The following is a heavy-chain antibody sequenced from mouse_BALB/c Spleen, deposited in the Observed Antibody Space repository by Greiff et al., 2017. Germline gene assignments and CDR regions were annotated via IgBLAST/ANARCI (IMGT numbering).Heavy chain of an antibody. J-gene: IGHJ3*01. Sequence: DVMLVESGGGLVKPGGSLKLSCAASGFTFSSYTMSWVRQTPEKRLEWVATISSGGGNTYYPDSVTGRFTISRDNAKNNLYLQMSSLRSEDTALYYCATSYGYDAWFAYWGQGTLVTVSA. CDR1: GFTFSSYT. CDR2: ISSGGGNT. CDR3: ATSYGYDAWFAY. D-gene: IGHD2-9*01. V-gene: IGHV5-9*03.